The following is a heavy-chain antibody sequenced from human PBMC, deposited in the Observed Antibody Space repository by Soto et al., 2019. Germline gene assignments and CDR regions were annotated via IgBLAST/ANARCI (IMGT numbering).Heavy chain of an antibody. Sequence: SETLSLTCTVSGGSISSYYWSWIRQPPGKGLEWIGYIYYSGSTNYNPSLKSRVTISVDTSKNQFSLKLSSATAADTAVYYCARDRGYDSSGNYGMDVWGQGTTVTVSS. CDR2: IYYSGST. J-gene: IGHJ6*02. CDR1: GGSISSYY. CDR3: ARDRGYDSSGNYGMDV. V-gene: IGHV4-59*01. D-gene: IGHD3-22*01.